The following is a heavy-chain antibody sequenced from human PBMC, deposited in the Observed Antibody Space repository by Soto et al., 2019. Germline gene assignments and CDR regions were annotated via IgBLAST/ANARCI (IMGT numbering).Heavy chain of an antibody. CDR2: IYYSGST. Sequence: SETLSLTCTVSGGSISSCSYYWGWIRQPPGKGLEWIGSIYYSGSTYYNPSLKSRVTISVDTSKNQFSLKLSSVTAADTAVYYCARRGRMGAFDIWGQGTMVTVSS. CDR1: GGSISSCSYY. J-gene: IGHJ3*02. CDR3: ARRGRMGAFDI. D-gene: IGHD1-26*01. V-gene: IGHV4-39*01.